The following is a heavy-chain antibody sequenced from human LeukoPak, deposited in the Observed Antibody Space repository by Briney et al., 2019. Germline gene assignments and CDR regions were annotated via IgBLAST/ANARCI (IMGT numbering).Heavy chain of an antibody. J-gene: IGHJ5*02. CDR2: INHSGST. D-gene: IGHD3-16*02. CDR1: GGSFSGYY. V-gene: IGHV4-34*01. Sequence: SETLSLTCAVYGGSFSGYYWSWIRQPPGKGLEWIGEINHSGSTNYNPSLKSRVTISVDTSKNQFSLKLSSVTAADTAVYYCARANYDYVWGSYRSWGQGTLVTVSS. CDR3: ARANYDYVWGSYRS.